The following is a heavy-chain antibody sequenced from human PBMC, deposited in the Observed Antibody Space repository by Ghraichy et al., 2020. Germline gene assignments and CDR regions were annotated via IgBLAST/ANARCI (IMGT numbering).Heavy chain of an antibody. CDR3: ARTVNVSLSVIWFDP. J-gene: IGHJ5*02. CDR2: IHSRGGT. CDR1: GGSINSSY. D-gene: IGHD2/OR15-2a*01. Sequence: SETLSLTCTVSGGSINSSYWSWIRQPAGKGLEWIGRIHSRGGTYYNPSLKSRVTMSIDTSRKQFSLKLTSVTAADTAVYYCARTVNVSLSVIWFDPWGQGTRVTVSP. V-gene: IGHV4-4*07.